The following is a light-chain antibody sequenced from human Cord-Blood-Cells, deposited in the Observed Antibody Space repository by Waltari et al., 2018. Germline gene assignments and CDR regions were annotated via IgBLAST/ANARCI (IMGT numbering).Light chain of an antibody. CDR2: SNN. CDR3: AAWDDSLNGWV. Sequence: QSVLTQPPSASGTPGQRVTISCSGSSSNIGSNTVNWYQQLPGTAPKLLIYSNNQGPAGVTARVSGSRSGTSASLAISGLQSEDGADYYCAAWDDSLNGWVFGGGTKLTVL. CDR1: SSNIGSNT. J-gene: IGLJ3*02. V-gene: IGLV1-44*01.